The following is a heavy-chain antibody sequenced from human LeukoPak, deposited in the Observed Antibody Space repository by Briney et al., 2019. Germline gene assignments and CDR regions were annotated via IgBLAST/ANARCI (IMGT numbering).Heavy chain of an antibody. J-gene: IGHJ4*02. V-gene: IGHV3-21*01. CDR2: ISYSGVNI. D-gene: IGHD1-26*01. Sequence: PGGSLRLSCAASRFTFNTYTMNWVRQAPGKGLEWLSSISYSGVNIYYADSVKGGFTISRDNAENSLYLQMNSLRANDTAIYYCATMDSTLVGAKQYWGQGTPVTVSS. CDR3: ATMDSTLVGAKQY. CDR1: RFTFNTYT.